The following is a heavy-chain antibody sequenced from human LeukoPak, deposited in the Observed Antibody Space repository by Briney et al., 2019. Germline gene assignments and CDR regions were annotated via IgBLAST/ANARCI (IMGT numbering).Heavy chain of an antibody. CDR2: IYYSGST. CDR3: ARDRTTVTTQPYYYYYGMDV. V-gene: IGHV4-59*01. J-gene: IGHJ6*02. CDR1: GGSISSYY. Sequence: SETLSLTCTVSGGSISSYYWSWIRQPPGKGLEWIGYIYYSGSTNYNPSLKSRVTISVDTSKNQFSLKLSSVTAADTAVYYCARDRTTVTTQPYYYYYGMDVWGQGTTVTVSS. D-gene: IGHD4-11*01.